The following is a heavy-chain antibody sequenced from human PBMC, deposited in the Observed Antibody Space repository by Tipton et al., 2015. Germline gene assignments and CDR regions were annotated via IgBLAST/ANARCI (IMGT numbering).Heavy chain of an antibody. CDR3: ARDEIGNHEYFQR. J-gene: IGHJ1*01. CDR1: GGSFSSGGHY. D-gene: IGHD2/OR15-2a*01. CDR2: IHYSGSS. Sequence: TLSLTCTVSGGSFSSGGHYWSWIRHHPGKGLEWIGYIHYSGSSYYNPSLKSRVTISVDTSKNQFSLKLTSVTAADTAVYYCARDEIGNHEYFQRWGQGTLVTVSS. V-gene: IGHV4-31*03.